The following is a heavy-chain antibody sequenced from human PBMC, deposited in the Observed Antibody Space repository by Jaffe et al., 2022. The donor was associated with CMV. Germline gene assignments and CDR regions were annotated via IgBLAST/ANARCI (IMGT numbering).Heavy chain of an antibody. CDR1: GFTFSSYE. J-gene: IGHJ4*02. CDR3: ARLQKRIFDY. CDR2: ISSSGSTI. D-gene: IGHD4-4*01. Sequence: EVQLVESGGGLVQPGGSLRLSCAASGFTFSSYEMNWVRQAPGKGLEWVSYISSSGSTIYYADSVKGRFTISRDNAKNSLYLQMNSLRAEDTAVYYCARLQKRIFDYWGQGTLVTVSS. V-gene: IGHV3-48*03.